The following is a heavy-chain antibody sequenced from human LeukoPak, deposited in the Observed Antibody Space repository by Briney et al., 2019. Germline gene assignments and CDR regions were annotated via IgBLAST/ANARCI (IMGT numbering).Heavy chain of an antibody. J-gene: IGHJ6*03. CDR3: AKDEGYCSGGSCFGYYYMDV. V-gene: IGHV3-23*01. CDR1: GFTFSSYA. D-gene: IGHD2-15*01. Sequence: GGSLRLSCAASGFTFSSYAMSWVRQAPGKGLEWVSAISGSGGSTYYADSVKGRFTISRDNSKNTLYLQMNSLRAEDTAVYYCAKDEGYCSGGSCFGYYYMDVWGKGTTVTVSS. CDR2: ISGSGGST.